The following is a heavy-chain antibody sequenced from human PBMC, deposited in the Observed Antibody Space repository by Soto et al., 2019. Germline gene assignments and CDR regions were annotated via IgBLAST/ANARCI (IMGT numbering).Heavy chain of an antibody. Sequence: PSETLSLTCAVYGWSFSGYYWTWIRQPPGTGLEWIGEINHSGSTNYNPSLKSRVTISVDTSKNQFSLKLTSVTAADTAVYFCVSNGYYSKGVWGQGTTVTVSS. V-gene: IGHV4-34*01. CDR2: INHSGST. J-gene: IGHJ6*02. D-gene: IGHD3-3*01. CDR3: VSNGYYSKGV. CDR1: GWSFSGYY.